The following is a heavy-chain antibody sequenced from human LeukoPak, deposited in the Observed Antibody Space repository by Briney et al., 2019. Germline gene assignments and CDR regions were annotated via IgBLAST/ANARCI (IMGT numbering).Heavy chain of an antibody. CDR2: IWYDGSQK. CDR3: AKDGLFDSTGYYYDD. Sequence: GGSLRLSCAASGFIFGSYGLNWVRQAPGKGLEWVAVIWYDGSQKHYADSVKGRFTISRDNSKNTLYLQMNSLRAEDTAVYYCAKDGLFDSTGYYYDDWGQGTLVTVSS. D-gene: IGHD3-22*01. CDR1: GFIFGSYG. J-gene: IGHJ4*02. V-gene: IGHV3-33*06.